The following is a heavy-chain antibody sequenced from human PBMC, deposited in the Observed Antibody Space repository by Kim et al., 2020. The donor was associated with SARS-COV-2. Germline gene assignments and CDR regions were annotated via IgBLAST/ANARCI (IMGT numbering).Heavy chain of an antibody. J-gene: IGHJ4*02. CDR2: FSPTGGDK. CDR3: SRSSGYYSPTFDS. CDR1: GYTFTDYY. V-gene: IGHV1-46*01. D-gene: IGHD3-22*01. Sequence: ASVKVSCKASGYTFTDYYLHWVRQAPGQGLEWMGDFSPTGGDKNFAEKFLGRLTITRDTSTNTVSMELHSLTSEDTAVYFCSRSSGYYSPTFDSWGQGTLVTVSS.